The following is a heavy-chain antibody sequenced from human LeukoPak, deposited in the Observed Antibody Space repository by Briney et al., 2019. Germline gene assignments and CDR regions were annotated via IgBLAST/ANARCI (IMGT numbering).Heavy chain of an antibody. CDR1: GFTFSSYG. J-gene: IGHJ3*02. CDR3: ARDSLEVAAFDI. Sequence: GRSLRLSCAASGFTFSSYGMHWVRQAPGKGLEWVAVIWYDGSNKYYADSVKGRFTISRDNSKNTLYLQMNSLRAEDTAVYYCARDSLEVAAFDIWGQGTMVTVSS. CDR2: IWYDGSNK. V-gene: IGHV3-33*01.